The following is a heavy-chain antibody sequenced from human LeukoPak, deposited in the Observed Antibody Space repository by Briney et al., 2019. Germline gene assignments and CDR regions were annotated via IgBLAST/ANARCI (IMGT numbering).Heavy chain of an antibody. CDR3: AKGALVSCNGATCYPLDY. CDR1: GFTFSSYA. D-gene: IGHD2-8*01. Sequence: GGSLRLSCAGSGFTFSSYAMAWVRQTPEKGLEWVAIISSSDGGTYYIDSVKGRFTISRDNSKNMLNLQMNSLRAEDTAVYYCAKGALVSCNGATCYPLDYWGQGTLVTVSS. V-gene: IGHV3-23*01. J-gene: IGHJ4*02. CDR2: ISSSDGGT.